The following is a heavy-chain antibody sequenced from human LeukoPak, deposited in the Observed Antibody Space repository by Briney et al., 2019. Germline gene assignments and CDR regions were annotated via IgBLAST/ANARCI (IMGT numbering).Heavy chain of an antibody. J-gene: IGHJ3*02. V-gene: IGHV3-7*01. Sequence: PGGSLRLSCAASGFTFSSQWMSWVRQAPGKGLEWVANVNQGGTEKYYVDSVKGRFTISRDNAENSLYLQMNSLRAEDTAVYYCARGEVVVAATGPHDAFDIWGQGTMVTVSS. CDR1: GFTFSSQW. CDR3: ARGEVVVAATGPHDAFDI. D-gene: IGHD2-15*01. CDR2: VNQGGTEK.